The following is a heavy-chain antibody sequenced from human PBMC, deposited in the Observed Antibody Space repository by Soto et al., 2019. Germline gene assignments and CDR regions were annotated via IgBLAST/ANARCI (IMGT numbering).Heavy chain of an antibody. Sequence: QLLESGGGVVQSGGSLRLSCAASGFTFGNFAMSWVRQAPGKGLEWVSGIGGRGTTFYADSVKGRFTISRDNSKNTLHLQMNSLRAEDMAVYYCAKFRGMNYGEYHLDYWGQGTLVTVSS. D-gene: IGHD4-17*01. CDR3: AKFRGMNYGEYHLDY. V-gene: IGHV3-23*01. J-gene: IGHJ4*02. CDR2: IGGRGTT. CDR1: GFTFGNFA.